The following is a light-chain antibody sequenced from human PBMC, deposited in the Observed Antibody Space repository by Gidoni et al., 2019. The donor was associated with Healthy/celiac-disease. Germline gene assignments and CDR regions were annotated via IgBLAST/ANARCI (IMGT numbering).Light chain of an antibody. CDR2: AAS. Sequence: DIQMSQSPASLSASVGDSVNITCRASQGIRKYLAWYQQRPGKVPKLLIYAASTLQSGVPSRFSGSGSGTYFLLTISILQPEDVATYYCQKYNSAPYTFGQGTKLEIK. CDR3: QKYNSAPYT. J-gene: IGKJ2*01. CDR1: QGIRKY. V-gene: IGKV1-27*01.